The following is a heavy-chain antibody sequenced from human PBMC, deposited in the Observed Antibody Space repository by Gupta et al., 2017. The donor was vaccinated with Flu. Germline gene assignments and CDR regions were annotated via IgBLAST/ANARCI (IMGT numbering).Heavy chain of an antibody. CDR2: ISRDGKTP. J-gene: IGHJ4*02. Sequence: VALVRSGGGSVQPGGSLRLSCSLSGFTFMEYGMHWVRQVPGKGLGWVSRISRDGKTPTYEDSVKGGFTNSRDNANGKVWLQMNRLEPGDTAVYFGAREENCDSGWHHLGHWGKGGPGTVSS. V-gene: IGHV3-74*03. CDR3: AREENCDSGWHHLGH. D-gene: IGHD5-12*01. CDR1: GFTFMEYG.